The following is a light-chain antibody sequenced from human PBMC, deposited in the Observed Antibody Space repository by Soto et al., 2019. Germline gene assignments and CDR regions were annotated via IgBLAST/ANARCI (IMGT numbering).Light chain of an antibody. Sequence: DIPMTQSPSSLSASVGDRVTITCRATQDIRHYLAWYQQKPGKVPTLLIYAASTLRSGVPSRFSGSGSGTDFTLTISSLQPEDVATYYCQKYDSAPQTFGQGTKVEIK. J-gene: IGKJ1*01. CDR3: QKYDSAPQT. V-gene: IGKV1-27*01. CDR1: QDIRHY. CDR2: AAS.